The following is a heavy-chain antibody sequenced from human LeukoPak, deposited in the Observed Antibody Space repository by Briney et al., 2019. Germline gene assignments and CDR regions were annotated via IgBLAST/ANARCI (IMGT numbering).Heavy chain of an antibody. D-gene: IGHD3-22*01. V-gene: IGHV3-21*01. CDR2: ISSSSSYI. CDR1: GFTFSSYS. CDR3: ARGQVSYYCDSSGYYSTPLDY. Sequence: PGGSLRLSCAASGFTFSSYSMNWVRQAPGKGLEWVSSISSSSSYIYYADSVKGRFTISRDNAKNSLYLQMNSLRAEDTAVYYCARGQVSYYCDSSGYYSTPLDYWGQGTLVTVSS. J-gene: IGHJ4*02.